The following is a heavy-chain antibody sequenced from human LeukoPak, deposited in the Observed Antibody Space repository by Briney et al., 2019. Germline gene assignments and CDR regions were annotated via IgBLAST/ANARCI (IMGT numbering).Heavy chain of an antibody. CDR1: GGSISSSY. V-gene: IGHV4-59*08. J-gene: IGHJ5*02. D-gene: IGHD7-27*01. CDR3: ARHDPGWFDT. Sequence: PSETLSFTCTVSGGSISSSYWSWIRQPPGKGLEWIGYIHYSGSTNYNPSLKSRVTISGDTSKALCTLKLSYATAADTAVYYCARHDPGWFDTWGQGTLVTVSS. CDR2: IHYSGST.